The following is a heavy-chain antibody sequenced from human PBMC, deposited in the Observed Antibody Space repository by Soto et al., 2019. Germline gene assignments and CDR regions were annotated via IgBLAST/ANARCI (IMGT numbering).Heavy chain of an antibody. D-gene: IGHD3-9*01. CDR1: GGSISSYY. CDR2: IYTSGST. V-gene: IGHV4-4*07. J-gene: IGHJ6*02. Sequence: SETLSLTCTVSGGSISSYYWSWIRQPAGKGLEWIGRIYTSGSTNYNPSLKSRVTMSVDTSKNQFSLKLSSVTAADTAVYYCARDEYYDILTGYYYYDGMDVWGQGTTVTVSS. CDR3: ARDEYYDILTGYYYYDGMDV.